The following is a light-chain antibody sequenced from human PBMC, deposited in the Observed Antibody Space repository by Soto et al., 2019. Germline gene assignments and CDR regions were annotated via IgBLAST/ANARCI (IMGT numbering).Light chain of an antibody. CDR1: QSLLHNDGYNY. Sequence: DIVMTQSPLPLPVTPGEPASISCRASQSLLHNDGYNYVDWYLQKPGQSPQLLIYLGSNRASGVPDRLSGSGSGTDFTLKISRVEAEDVGVYFCMQSLHTPPTFGGGTKVEIK. J-gene: IGKJ4*01. V-gene: IGKV2-28*01. CDR2: LGS. CDR3: MQSLHTPPT.